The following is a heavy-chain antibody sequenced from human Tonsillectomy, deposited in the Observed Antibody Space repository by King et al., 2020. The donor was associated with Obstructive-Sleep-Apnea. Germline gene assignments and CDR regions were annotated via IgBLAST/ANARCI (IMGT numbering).Heavy chain of an antibody. V-gene: IGHV3-11*01. J-gene: IGHJ4*02. CDR2: ISSSGSTR. CDR1: GFTFSDYY. D-gene: IGHD6-19*01. Sequence: VQLVESGGGLVKPGGSLRLSCAASGFTFSDYYMSWIRQAPGKGLEWVSYISSSGSTRYYADSVKGRFTISRDNAKNSLYLQMNSLRAEDTAVYYCGPREQWLVAYDYWGQGTLVTVSS. CDR3: GPREQWLVAYDY.